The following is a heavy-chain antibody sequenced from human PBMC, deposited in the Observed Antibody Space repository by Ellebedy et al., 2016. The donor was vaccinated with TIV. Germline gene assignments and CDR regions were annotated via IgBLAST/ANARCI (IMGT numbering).Heavy chain of an antibody. CDR3: ARDHKVNDSSGFYYYGMDV. J-gene: IGHJ6*02. V-gene: IGHV3-21*06. CDR1: GFTFRSYT. CDR2: ISSTSTYI. D-gene: IGHD3-22*01. Sequence: GESLKISCAGTGFTFRSYTMNWVRQAPGKGLEWVSSISSTSTYIYYADSVKGRFTISRDNAKNSVYLQMNSLRAEDTAVYYCARDHKVNDSSGFYYYGMDVWGQGTTVTVSS.